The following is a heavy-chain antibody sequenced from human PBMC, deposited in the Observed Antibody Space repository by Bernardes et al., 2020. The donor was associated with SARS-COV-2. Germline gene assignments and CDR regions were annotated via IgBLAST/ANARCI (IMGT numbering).Heavy chain of an antibody. D-gene: IGHD3-3*01. CDR3: AHSASFYDDDDFYDSGFDY. Sequence: SGPTLVKPTQTLTLTCTFSGFSLSTAGVGVAWIRQPPGKALEWLALIYWDDDQRYSPSLKSRLTITKDTSKSQVVLTMTNMDPVDTATYYCAHSASFYDDDDFYDSGFDYWGQGTMVTGSS. CDR2: IYWDDDQ. CDR1: GFSLSTAGVG. V-gene: IGHV2-5*02. J-gene: IGHJ4*02.